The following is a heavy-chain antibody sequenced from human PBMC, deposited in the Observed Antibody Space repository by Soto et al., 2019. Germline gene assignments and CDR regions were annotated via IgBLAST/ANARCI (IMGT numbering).Heavy chain of an antibody. CDR3: TTVLDITVYYAPAFDI. CDR1: GFTFSNAW. J-gene: IGHJ3*02. Sequence: PGGSLRLSCAASGFTFSNAWMSWVRQAPGKGLEWVGRIKSKTDGGTTDYAAPVKGRFTISRDDSKNTLYLQMNSLKTEDTAVYYCTTVLDITVYYAPAFDIWGQGTMVTVSS. CDR2: IKSKTDGGTT. V-gene: IGHV3-15*01. D-gene: IGHD3-9*01.